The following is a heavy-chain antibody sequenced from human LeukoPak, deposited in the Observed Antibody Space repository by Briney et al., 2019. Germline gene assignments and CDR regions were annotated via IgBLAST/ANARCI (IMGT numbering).Heavy chain of an antibody. CDR1: GLTFSRYS. CDR3: AELGITMIGGV. J-gene: IGHJ6*04. Sequence: PGGSLRHFRAASGLTFSRYSMKWVRQAPGKGPEWVSSISSNSSYKYYADSVEGRLTISRENAKHALYLEMNCLSAEHPGVYYCAELGITMIGGVWGKGTTVTISS. V-gene: IGHV3-21*01. D-gene: IGHD3-10*02. CDR2: ISSNSSYK.